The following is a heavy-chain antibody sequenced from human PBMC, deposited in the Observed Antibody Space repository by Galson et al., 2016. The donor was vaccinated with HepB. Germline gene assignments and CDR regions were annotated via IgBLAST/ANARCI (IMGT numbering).Heavy chain of an antibody. Sequence: LRLSCAASGFTFSHYAMSWVRQAPGKGLEWVSAIGGSGDGTYYADSVKGRFTISRDNSRNTLYLEMNSLRAEDTAVYFCAKRALHYGSGIDYWGQGILVTVSS. J-gene: IGHJ4*02. CDR2: IGGSGDGT. CDR3: AKRALHYGSGIDY. D-gene: IGHD3-10*01. V-gene: IGHV3-23*01. CDR1: GFTFSHYA.